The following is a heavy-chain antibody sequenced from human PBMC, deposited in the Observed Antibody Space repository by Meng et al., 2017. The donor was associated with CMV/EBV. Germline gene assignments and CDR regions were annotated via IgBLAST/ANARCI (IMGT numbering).Heavy chain of an antibody. CDR2: IWYDGSNK. CDR3: AKAVASY. D-gene: IGHD4-23*01. CDR1: GFTFSSYG. V-gene: IGHV3-30*02. Sequence: GESLKISCAASGFTFSSYGMHWVRQAPGKGLEWVAFIWYDGSNKYYADSVKGRFTISRDNSKNTLYLQMNSLRAEDTAVYYCAKAVASYWGQGTLVTVSS. J-gene: IGHJ4*02.